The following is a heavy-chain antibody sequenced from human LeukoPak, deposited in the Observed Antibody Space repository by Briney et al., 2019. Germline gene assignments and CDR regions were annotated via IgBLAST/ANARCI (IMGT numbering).Heavy chain of an antibody. D-gene: IGHD1-26*01. V-gene: IGHV1-69-2*01. CDR1: GYTFTYYY. J-gene: IGHJ4*02. Sequence: ASVKVSCKVSGYTFTYYYMHWVQQAPGKGLEWMGLVDPEDGETIYAEKFQGRVTITADTSTDTAYIELSSLRSEDTAVYYCATVNSGSFEGVDYWGQGTLVTVSS. CDR3: ATVNSGSFEGVDY. CDR2: VDPEDGET.